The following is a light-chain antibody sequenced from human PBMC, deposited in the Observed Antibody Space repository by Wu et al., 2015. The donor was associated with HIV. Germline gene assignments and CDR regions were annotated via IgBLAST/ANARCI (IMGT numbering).Light chain of an antibody. Sequence: EIVLTQSPGTLSLSPGERATLSCRASQSVSSTSLAWYQQKPGQAPRLLIYGASSRATGIPDRFSGSGSGTDFTLTISRLEPEDFAVYYCRQYGRSPYTFGQGTKLEIK. CDR3: RQYGRSPYT. J-gene: IGKJ2*01. V-gene: IGKV3-20*01. CDR1: QSVSSTS. CDR2: GAS.